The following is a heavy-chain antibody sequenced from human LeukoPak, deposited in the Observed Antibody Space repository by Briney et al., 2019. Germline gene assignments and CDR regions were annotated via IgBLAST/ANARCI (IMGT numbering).Heavy chain of an antibody. CDR1: GGSISSYY. CDR2: IYYSGST. CDR3: ARLRDDYVWGSYRYTAWFDP. J-gene: IGHJ5*02. V-gene: IGHV4-59*08. Sequence: SETLSLTCTVSGGSISSYYWSWIRQPPGKGLEWIGYIYYSGSTNYNPSLKSQVTISVDTSKNQFSLKLSSVTAADTAVYYCARLRDDYVWGSYRYTAWFDPWGQGTLVTVSS. D-gene: IGHD3-16*02.